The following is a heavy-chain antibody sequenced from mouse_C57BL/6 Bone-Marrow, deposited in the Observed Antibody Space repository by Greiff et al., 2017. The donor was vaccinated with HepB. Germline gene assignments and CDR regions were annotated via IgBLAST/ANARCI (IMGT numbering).Heavy chain of an antibody. CDR2: IYPRSGNT. CDR3: AREDYGSSPFAY. J-gene: IGHJ3*01. D-gene: IGHD1-1*01. Sequence: QVQLKQSGAELARPGASVKLSCKASGYTFTSYGISWVKQSTGQGLEWIGEIYPRSGNTYYNEKFKGKATLTADKSSSTAYMELRSLTSEDSAVYFCAREDYGSSPFAYWGQGTLVTVSA. CDR1: GYTFTSYG. V-gene: IGHV1-81*01.